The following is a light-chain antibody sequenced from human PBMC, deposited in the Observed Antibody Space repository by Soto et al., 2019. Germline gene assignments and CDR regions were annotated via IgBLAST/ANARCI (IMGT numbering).Light chain of an antibody. CDR2: GAS. CDR3: QQYKSWPIT. V-gene: IGKV3D-15*01. J-gene: IGKJ5*01. Sequence: EIVLTQSPGTLSLSPGESATLTCRASQSINRDLAWYVQKPGQAPRRVVYGASTWATGVPPRFTGSGSGTEFTLTISGLQSEDFAVYYCQQYKSWPITFGQGTRLEI. CDR1: QSINRD.